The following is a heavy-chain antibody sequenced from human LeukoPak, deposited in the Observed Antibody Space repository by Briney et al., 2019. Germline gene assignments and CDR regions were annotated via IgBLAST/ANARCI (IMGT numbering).Heavy chain of an antibody. J-gene: IGHJ5*02. Sequence: GGSLRLSCAASGFTFSSYGMHWVRQAPGKGLEWVAFIRYNGSNKYYADSVKGRFTISRDNSKNTLYLQMNSLRAEDTAVYYCALIGYCISTSCDRDPWGQGTLVTVSS. CDR2: IRYNGSNK. CDR3: ALIGYCISTSCDRDP. V-gene: IGHV3-30*02. D-gene: IGHD2-2*01. CDR1: GFTFSSYG.